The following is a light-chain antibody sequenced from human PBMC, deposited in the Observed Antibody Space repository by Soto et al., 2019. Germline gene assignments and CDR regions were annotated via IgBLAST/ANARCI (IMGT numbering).Light chain of an antibody. J-gene: IGKJ1*01. CDR1: QSISTW. Sequence: DIKRYQSPSTLPASVGDGVTITCRASQSISTWLAWYQQKPGTAPKLLIYDASILVSGVPSRFSGSGSGTEFTLTISSLQPGDFTTYYCHQDNIYSWTFGQG. CDR3: HQDNIYSWT. CDR2: DAS. V-gene: IGKV1-5*01.